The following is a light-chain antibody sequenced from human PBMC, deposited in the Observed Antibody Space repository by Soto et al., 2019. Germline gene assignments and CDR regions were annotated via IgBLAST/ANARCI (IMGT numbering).Light chain of an antibody. J-gene: IGLJ2*01. CDR2: STN. Sequence: QAVVTQEPSFSVSPGGTVTLTCGLSSGSVSTSYYPSWYQQTPGQAPRTLIYSTNTRSSGVPDRFSGSILGNKAALTITGAQADDESDYYCVLYMCSGSVVFGGGTQLTVL. CDR3: VLYMCSGSVV. V-gene: IGLV8-61*01. CDR1: SGSVSTSYY.